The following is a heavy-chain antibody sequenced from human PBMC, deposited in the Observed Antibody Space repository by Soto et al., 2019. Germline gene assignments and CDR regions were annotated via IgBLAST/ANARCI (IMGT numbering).Heavy chain of an antibody. J-gene: IGHJ6*03. D-gene: IGHD4-4*01. CDR2: IYYSGST. CDR1: GGSISSYY. V-gene: IGHV4-59*08. Sequence: SETLSLTCTVSGGSISSYYWSWIRQPPGKGLEWIGYIYYSGSTNYNPSLKSRVTISADTSKNQFSLKLSSVTAADTAVYYCARRGDYRYYYYMDVWGKGTTVTVSS. CDR3: ARRGDYRYYYYMDV.